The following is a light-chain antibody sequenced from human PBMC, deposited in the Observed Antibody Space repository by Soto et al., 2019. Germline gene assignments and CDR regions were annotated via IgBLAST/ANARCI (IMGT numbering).Light chain of an antibody. CDR3: QQFSSYPLT. V-gene: IGKV3-20*01. Sequence: DIVLTQSPGTLSLSPGERATLSCRASRSLSSSYLAWYQQKPGQAPRLLIYDASSRATGIPDRFSGGGSGTDFTLTISRLEPEDFAVYYCQQFSSYPLTFGGGTKVDNK. CDR1: RSLSSSY. CDR2: DAS. J-gene: IGKJ4*01.